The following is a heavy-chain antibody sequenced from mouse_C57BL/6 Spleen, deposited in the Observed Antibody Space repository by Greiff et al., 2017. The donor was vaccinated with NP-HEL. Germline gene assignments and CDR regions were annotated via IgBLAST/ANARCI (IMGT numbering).Heavy chain of an antibody. Sequence: VQLQESGAELVKPGASVKMSCKASGYTFTTYPIEWMKQNHGKSLEWIGNFNPYNDDTKYNEKFKGKATLTVDKSSSPVYLELSSLTSDDTAVFYWARGEAHYSNSLDDWGQGTTLTVST. V-gene: IGHV1-47*01. CDR1: GYTFTTYP. CDR3: ARGEAHYSNSLDD. CDR2: FNPYNDDT. J-gene: IGHJ2*01. D-gene: IGHD2-5*01.